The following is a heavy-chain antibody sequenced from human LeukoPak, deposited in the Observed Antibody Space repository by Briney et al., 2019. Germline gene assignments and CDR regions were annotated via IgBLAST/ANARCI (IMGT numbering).Heavy chain of an antibody. V-gene: IGHV3-48*01. D-gene: IGHD2-15*01. CDR1: GFTFSSYW. CDR3: VRVKGSYFDY. Sequence: GGSLRLSCAGSGFTFSSYWMSWVRQAPGKGLEWVSYISSSGSAIYYVDSVKGRFTVSRDNAKNSLFLQMNSPRAEDTAVYYCVRVKGSYFDYWGQGALVTVSS. J-gene: IGHJ4*02. CDR2: ISSSGSAI.